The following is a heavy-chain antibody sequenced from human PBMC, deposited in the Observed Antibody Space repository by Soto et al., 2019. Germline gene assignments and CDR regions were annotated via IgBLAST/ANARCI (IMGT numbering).Heavy chain of an antibody. CDR1: GGSINNYY. CDR2: ISYSGST. V-gene: IGHV4-59*08. J-gene: IGHJ4*02. CDR3: ARLYCTGTNCYAHFDY. D-gene: IGHD2-2*01. Sequence: SETLSLTCTVSGGSINNYYWSWIRQPPGKELEWIGYISYSGSTNYNPSLKSRVTISVDTSKNQFSLKLSSVTAADTAVYSCARLYCTGTNCYAHFDYWGQGTLVTVSS.